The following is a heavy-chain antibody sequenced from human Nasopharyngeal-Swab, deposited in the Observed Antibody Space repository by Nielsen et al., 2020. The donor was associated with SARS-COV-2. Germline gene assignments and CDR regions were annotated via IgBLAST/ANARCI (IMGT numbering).Heavy chain of an antibody. CDR1: GFTFSSYG. J-gene: IGHJ6*02. V-gene: IGHV3-33*01. CDR2: IWYDGSNK. D-gene: IGHD6-19*01. Sequence: GESLKISCAASGFTFSSYGMHWVRQAPGKGLEWVAVIWYDGSNKYYADSVKGRFTISRDNSKNTLYLQMNSLRAEDTAVYYCARGGGSSGWYGAYYYYGMDVWGQGTTVTVSS. CDR3: ARGGGSSGWYGAYYYYGMDV.